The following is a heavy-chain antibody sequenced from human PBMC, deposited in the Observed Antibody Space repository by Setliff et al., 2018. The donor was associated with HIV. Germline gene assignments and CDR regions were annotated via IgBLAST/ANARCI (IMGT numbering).Heavy chain of an antibody. J-gene: IGHJ2*01. CDR3: ARDRLDYYDSSGYLDWYFDL. D-gene: IGHD3-22*01. V-gene: IGHV4-4*08. CDR1: GGSISSYY. CDR2: IYTSGST. Sequence: PSETLSLTCTVSGGSISSYYWSWIRQPPGKGLEWIGYIYTSGSTNYNPSLKSRVTISVDTSKNQFSRKLRSVTAADTAVYYCARDRLDYYDSSGYLDWYFDLWGRGTLVTVSS.